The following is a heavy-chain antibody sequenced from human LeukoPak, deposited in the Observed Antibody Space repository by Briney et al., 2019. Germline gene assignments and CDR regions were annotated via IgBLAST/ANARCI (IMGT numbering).Heavy chain of an antibody. Sequence: GGSLRLSCAASGFTFSNAWMSWVRQAPGKGLEWVGRIKSKTDGGTTDYAAPVKGRFTISRDDSKNTLYLQMNSLKTEDTAVYYCTTSNSRRYFDWLLSDYYYYCMDVWGKGTTVTISS. CDR2: IKSKTDGGTT. D-gene: IGHD3-9*01. CDR3: TTSNSRRYFDWLLSDYYYYCMDV. J-gene: IGHJ6*03. CDR1: GFTFSNAW. V-gene: IGHV3-15*01.